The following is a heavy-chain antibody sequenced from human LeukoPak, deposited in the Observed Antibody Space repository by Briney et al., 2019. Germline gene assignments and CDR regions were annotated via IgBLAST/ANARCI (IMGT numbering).Heavy chain of an antibody. CDR1: GYTFTSYD. Sequence: ASVKVSCKASGYTFTSYDMNWVRQATGQGLEWMGWMNPNSGNTGYAQKFQGRVTMTRETSISTAYMGMRRLRSEDTAVYYCARRSNPLDAFDIWGQGTLVTVSS. V-gene: IGHV1-8*01. CDR3: ARRSNPLDAFDI. J-gene: IGHJ3*02. CDR2: MNPNSGNT.